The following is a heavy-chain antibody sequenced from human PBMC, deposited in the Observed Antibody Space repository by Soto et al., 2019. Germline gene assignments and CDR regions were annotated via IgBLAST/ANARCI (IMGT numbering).Heavy chain of an antibody. CDR1: GGCFSGYY. CDR3: ACARYCTNGVCYTFDY. Sequence: GTPSLTCAVYGGCFSGYYWGWVPQPPGKALEWIAEINHRGSTIYNPSRKSRVTMSLDTSKHQFSVKLSSVTAADTAVYCCACARYCTNGVCYTFDYWGQGTQVTVSS. CDR2: INHRGST. D-gene: IGHD2-8*01. V-gene: IGHV4-34*01. J-gene: IGHJ4*02.